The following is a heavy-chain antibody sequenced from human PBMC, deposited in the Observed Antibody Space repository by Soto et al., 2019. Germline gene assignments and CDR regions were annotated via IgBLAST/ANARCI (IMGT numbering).Heavy chain of an antibody. CDR2: ISGSGGSI. D-gene: IGHD1-1*01. CDR1: GFTFSTYA. J-gene: IGHJ6*02. CDR3: VKGYWKGDV. V-gene: IGHV3-23*01. Sequence: EVQLLESGGGLVQPGGSLRLSCAASGFTFSTYAMNWVRQAPGNGLEWVSAISGSGGSIHYADSVKGRFTISRDNSKNTRNLKMNRLRDEDTAVYHCVKGYWKGDVGGQGPQVTVSS.